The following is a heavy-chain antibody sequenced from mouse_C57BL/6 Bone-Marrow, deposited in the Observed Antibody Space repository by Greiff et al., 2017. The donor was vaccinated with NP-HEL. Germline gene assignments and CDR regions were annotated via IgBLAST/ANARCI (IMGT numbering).Heavy chain of an antibody. D-gene: IGHD1-1*01. V-gene: IGHV10-3*01. Sequence: EVQRVESGGGLVQPKGSLKLSCDASGFTFNTYSMHWVRQAPGKGLEWVARIRSKSSNYATYYADSVKARFTISRDDSTRMLYLHMNNLKTEDTAMYYCVGEEVYYYGSTSFDYWGQGTTLTVSS. CDR2: IRSKSSNYAT. CDR1: GFTFNTYS. J-gene: IGHJ2*01. CDR3: VGEEVYYYGSTSFDY.